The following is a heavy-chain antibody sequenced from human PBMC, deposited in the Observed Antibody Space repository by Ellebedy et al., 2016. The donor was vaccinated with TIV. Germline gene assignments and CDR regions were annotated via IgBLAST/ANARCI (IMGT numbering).Heavy chain of an antibody. Sequence: KVSCKGSGYSFTTSWISWVRQMPGRGLEWMGKIDPTDSYTNYSPSFQGHVTISVDKSISTAYLQWSSLKASDTAMYYCASTPLTVPGGPDYWGQGTLVTVSS. CDR3: ASTPLTVPGGPDY. J-gene: IGHJ4*02. D-gene: IGHD3-9*01. V-gene: IGHV5-10-1*01. CDR1: GYSFTTSW. CDR2: IDPTDSYT.